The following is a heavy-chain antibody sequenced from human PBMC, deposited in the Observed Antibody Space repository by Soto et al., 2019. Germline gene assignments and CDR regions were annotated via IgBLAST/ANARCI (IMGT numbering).Heavy chain of an antibody. D-gene: IGHD6-25*01. V-gene: IGHV4-39*01. J-gene: IGHJ5*01. CDR2: IYYSGNT. Sequence: QLQLQASGPGLVKPAETLSLSCTVSGGSISTSSYSWGWIRRPPGTGLEWIGSIYYSGNTYYNPSLKGRVTMSVDTSESRFSLNLSTVTAADTAVYYCARHHHLVAADTNRWFDAWGPGTLVTVSS. CDR3: ARHHHLVAADTNRWFDA. CDR1: GGSISTSSYS.